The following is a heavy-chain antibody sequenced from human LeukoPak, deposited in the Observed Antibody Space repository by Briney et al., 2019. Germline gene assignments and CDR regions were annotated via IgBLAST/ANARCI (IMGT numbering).Heavy chain of an antibody. V-gene: IGHV3-23*01. D-gene: IGHD4-17*01. CDR3: AKEGDDYGDYLWRGSLTDTYYFDY. CDR2: ISGSGGST. J-gene: IGHJ4*02. Sequence: PGGSLRLSCAASGFTFSSYAMSWVRQAPGKGLEWVSAISGSGGSTYYADSVKGRFTISRDNSKNTLYLQMNSLRAEDTAVYYCAKEGDDYGDYLWRGSLTDTYYFDYWGQGTLVTVSS. CDR1: GFTFSSYA.